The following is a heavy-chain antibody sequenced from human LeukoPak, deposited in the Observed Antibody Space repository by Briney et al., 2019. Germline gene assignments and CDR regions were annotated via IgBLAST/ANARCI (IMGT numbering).Heavy chain of an antibody. Sequence: PSETLSLTCTVSGGSINSSSYYWGWIRQPPGKGLEWIGSIYYSGSTYYNPSLKSRVTISVDTSKNQFSLKLSSVTAADTAVYYCARWCSGGSCSISFDYRGQGTLVTVSS. CDR3: ARWCSGGSCSISFDY. J-gene: IGHJ4*02. CDR2: IYYSGST. CDR1: GGSINSSSYY. D-gene: IGHD2-15*01. V-gene: IGHV4-39*01.